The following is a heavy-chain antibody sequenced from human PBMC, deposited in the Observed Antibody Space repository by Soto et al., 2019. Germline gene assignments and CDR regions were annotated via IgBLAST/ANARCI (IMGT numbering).Heavy chain of an antibody. D-gene: IGHD2-2*01. Sequence: EVQLVESGGGLVQPGGSLRLSCAASGFTFSSYWMSWVRQAPGKGLEWVANIKQDGSEKYYVDSVKGRFTISRDNAKNSLYLQMNSLRAEDTAVYYCARAALGCSSTSCPYYYMDVWGKGTTVTVSS. J-gene: IGHJ6*03. CDR3: ARAALGCSSTSCPYYYMDV. CDR2: IKQDGSEK. V-gene: IGHV3-7*01. CDR1: GFTFSSYW.